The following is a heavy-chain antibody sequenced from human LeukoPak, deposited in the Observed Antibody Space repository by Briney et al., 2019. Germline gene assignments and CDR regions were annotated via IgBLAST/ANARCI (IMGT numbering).Heavy chain of an antibody. CDR1: GGSISSYY. CDR2: IYYSGST. CDR3: ARYMVRGPLVYYYGMGV. J-gene: IGHJ6*02. Sequence: SETLSLTCTVSGGSISSYYWSWIRQPPGKGLEWIGYIYYSGSTNYNPSLKSRVTISVDTSKNQFSLKLSSVTAADTAVYYCARYMVRGPLVYYYGMGVWGQGTTVTVSS. V-gene: IGHV4-59*08. D-gene: IGHD3-10*01.